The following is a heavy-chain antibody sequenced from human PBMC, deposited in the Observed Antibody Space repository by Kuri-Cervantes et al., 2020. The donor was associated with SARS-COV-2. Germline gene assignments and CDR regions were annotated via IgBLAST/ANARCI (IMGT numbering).Heavy chain of an antibody. Sequence: ASVKVSCKASGYTFTSYGISWVRQAPGQGLEWMGWISAYNGNTNYAQKLQGRVTMTTDTSTSTAYMELSRLRSDDTVVYYCARERRDGYKGGPYGMDVWGQGTTVTVSS. D-gene: IGHD5-24*01. J-gene: IGHJ6*02. V-gene: IGHV1-18*01. CDR2: ISAYNGNT. CDR3: ARERRDGYKGGPYGMDV. CDR1: GYTFTSYG.